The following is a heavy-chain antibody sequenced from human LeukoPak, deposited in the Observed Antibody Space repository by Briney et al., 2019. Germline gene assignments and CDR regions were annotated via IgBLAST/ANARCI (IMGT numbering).Heavy chain of an antibody. CDR1: GGSISSGGYS. CDR2: IYHSGST. Sequence: SETLSLTGAVSGGSISSGGYSWSWIRQPPGKGLEWIGYIYHSGSTYYNPSLKSRVTIAVDTSKNQFSLKLNSVTSADTAVYYCPRVVVTEAWAFDIWGLGTMVTVSS. D-gene: IGHD2-15*01. V-gene: IGHV4-30-2*01. J-gene: IGHJ3*02. CDR3: PRVVVTEAWAFDI.